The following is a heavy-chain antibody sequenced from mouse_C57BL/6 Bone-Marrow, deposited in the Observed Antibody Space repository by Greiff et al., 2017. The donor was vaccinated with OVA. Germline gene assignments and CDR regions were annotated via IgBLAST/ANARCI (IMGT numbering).Heavy chain of an antibody. J-gene: IGHJ3*01. Sequence: VQLKESGPGLVKPSQSLSLTCSVTGYSITSGYYWNWIRQFPGNKLEWMGYISYDGSNNYNPSLKNRISITRDTSKNQFFLKLNSVTTEDTATYYCAREGYDGYYAFAYWGQGTLVTVSA. CDR1: GYSITSGYY. CDR2: ISYDGSN. CDR3: AREGYDGYYAFAY. D-gene: IGHD2-3*01. V-gene: IGHV3-6*01.